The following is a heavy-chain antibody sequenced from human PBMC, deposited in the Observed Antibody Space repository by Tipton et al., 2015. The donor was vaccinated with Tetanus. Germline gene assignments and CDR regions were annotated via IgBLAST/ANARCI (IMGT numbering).Heavy chain of an antibody. D-gene: IGHD5-18*01. CDR3: ASGSAMGANYYGMDV. CDR1: GYTFTRYD. V-gene: IGHV1-8*01. Sequence: QLVQSGAEVKKPGASMKVSCKASGYTFTRYDIYWVRQATGQGLEWTGWMNPNSGNTCYAQKFQGRVTMTRNTSISTAYMELSSRRSEDTAVYYCASGSAMGANYYGMDVWGQGTTVTVSS. J-gene: IGHJ6*02. CDR2: MNPNSGNT.